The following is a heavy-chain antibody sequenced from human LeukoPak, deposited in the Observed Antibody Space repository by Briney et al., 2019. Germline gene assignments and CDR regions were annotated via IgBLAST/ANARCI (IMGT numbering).Heavy chain of an antibody. Sequence: SETLSLTCTVSGGSISSYYWSWIRQPPGKGLEWIGYIYYSGSTNYNPSLKSRVTISVDTSKNQFSLKLSSVTAADTAVYYCASSPTFGPYNWFDPWGQGTLVTVSS. CDR3: ASSPTFGPYNWFDP. CDR1: GGSISSYY. D-gene: IGHD2/OR15-2a*01. CDR2: IYYSGST. V-gene: IGHV4-59*01. J-gene: IGHJ5*02.